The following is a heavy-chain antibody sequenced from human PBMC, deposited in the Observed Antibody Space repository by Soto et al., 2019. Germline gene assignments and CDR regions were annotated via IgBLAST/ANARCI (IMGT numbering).Heavy chain of an antibody. CDR3: AKTGPETAVIVVVPAAITPSYYFDY. CDR1: GFTFSSYA. V-gene: IGHV3-23*01. Sequence: GGSLRLSCAASGFTFSSYAMSWVRQAPGKGLEWVSAISGSGGSTYYADSVKGRFTISRDNSKNTLYLQMNSLRAEDTVVYYCAKTGPETAVIVVVPAAITPSYYFDYWGQGTLVTVSS. CDR2: ISGSGGST. J-gene: IGHJ4*02. D-gene: IGHD2-2*02.